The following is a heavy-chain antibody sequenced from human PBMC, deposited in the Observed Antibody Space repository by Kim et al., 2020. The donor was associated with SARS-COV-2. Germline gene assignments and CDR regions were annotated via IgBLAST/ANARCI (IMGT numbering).Heavy chain of an antibody. CDR2: FDPEDGET. D-gene: IGHD5-12*01. J-gene: IGHJ4*02. Sequence: ASVKVSCKVSGYTLTELSMHWVRQAPGKGLEWMGGFDPEDGETIYAQKFQGRVTMTEDTSTDTAYMELSSLRSEDTAVYYCATVNSGYDLQQYYFDYWGQGTLVTVSS. V-gene: IGHV1-24*01. CDR1: GYTLTELS. CDR3: ATVNSGYDLQQYYFDY.